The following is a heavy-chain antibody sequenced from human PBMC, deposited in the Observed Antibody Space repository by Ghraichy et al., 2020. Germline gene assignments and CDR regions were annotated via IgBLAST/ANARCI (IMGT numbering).Heavy chain of an antibody. CDR3: AKYLAYCGGDCYSPPDY. J-gene: IGHJ4*02. V-gene: IGHV3-23*01. D-gene: IGHD2-21*02. Sequence: LSLTCAASGFTFSSYAMSWVRQAPGKGLEWVSAISGSGGSTYYADSVKGRFTISRDNSKNTLYLQMNSLRAEDTAVYYCAKYLAYCGGDCYSPPDYWGQGTLVTVSS. CDR2: ISGSGGST. CDR1: GFTFSSYA.